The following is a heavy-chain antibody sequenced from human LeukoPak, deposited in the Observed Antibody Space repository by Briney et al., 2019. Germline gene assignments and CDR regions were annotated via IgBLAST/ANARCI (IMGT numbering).Heavy chain of an antibody. D-gene: IGHD4-23*01. V-gene: IGHV4-59*08. CDR3: ARHVTTVVTRNWFDP. J-gene: IGHJ5*02. Sequence: PSETLSLTCTVSGGSISSYYWSWIRQPPGKGLEWIGYIYYSGSTNYNPSLKSRVTISVDTSKNQFSLKLSSVTAADTAVYYCARHVTTVVTRNWFDPWGQETLVTVSS. CDR2: IYYSGST. CDR1: GGSISSYY.